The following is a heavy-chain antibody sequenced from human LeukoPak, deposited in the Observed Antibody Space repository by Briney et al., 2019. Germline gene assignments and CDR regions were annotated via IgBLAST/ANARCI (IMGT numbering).Heavy chain of an antibody. J-gene: IGHJ3*02. D-gene: IGHD5-18*01. CDR3: ARDTYSYGYNDAFDI. V-gene: IGHV4-61*02. CDR2: IYTSQST. Sequence: SQTLSLTCTVSGGSLSSGSYYWRWIRQPAGEGLEWIGRIYTSQSTNYHPSLKSRVTIPVDTPKNQFSLKLSSVTAADTAVYYCARDTYSYGYNDAFDIWGQGTMVTVSS. CDR1: GGSLSSGSYY.